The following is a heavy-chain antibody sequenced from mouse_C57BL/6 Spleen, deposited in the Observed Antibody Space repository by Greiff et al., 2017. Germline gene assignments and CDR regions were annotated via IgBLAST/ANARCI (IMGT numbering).Heavy chain of an antibody. CDR1: GYTFTDYE. Sequence: QVHVKQSGAELVRPGASVTLSCKASGYTFTDYEMHWVKQTPVHGLEWIGAIDPETGGTAYNQKFKGKAILTADKSSSTAYMELRSLTSEDSAVYYCTNYYGSSYGYWGQGTTLTVSS. CDR2: IDPETGGT. V-gene: IGHV1-15*01. D-gene: IGHD1-1*01. CDR3: TNYYGSSYGY. J-gene: IGHJ2*01.